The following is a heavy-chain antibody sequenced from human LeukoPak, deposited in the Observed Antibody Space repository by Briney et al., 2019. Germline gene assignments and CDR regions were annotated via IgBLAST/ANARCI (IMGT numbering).Heavy chain of an antibody. D-gene: IGHD2-8*02. CDR2: IAPSVDTT. Sequence: ASVKIACKSFGFTFTNYLLHWVRQAPGQGLEWVGRIAPSVDTTNYAQKFRGRVTMTRDTSTSTVYMELSSLRSDDTAIYHCVREESGGYFDYWGQGTLVTVSS. J-gene: IGHJ4*02. CDR3: VREESGGYFDY. V-gene: IGHV1-46*01. CDR1: GFTFTNYL.